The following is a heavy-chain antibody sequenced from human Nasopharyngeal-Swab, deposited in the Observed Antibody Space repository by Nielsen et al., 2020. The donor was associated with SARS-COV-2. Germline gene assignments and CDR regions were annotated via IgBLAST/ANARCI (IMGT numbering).Heavy chain of an antibody. V-gene: IGHV1-69*13. J-gene: IGHJ3*02. D-gene: IGHD3-22*01. Sequence: SVKVSCKASGYSFNDHCMYWERQAPGQGLEWMGGIIPIFGTANYAQKFQGRVTITADESTSTAYMELSSLRSEDTAVYYCARAIDYDSSGYVLQKDAFDIWGQGTMVTVSS. CDR2: IIPIFGTA. CDR3: ARAIDYDSSGYVLQKDAFDI. CDR1: GYSFNDHC.